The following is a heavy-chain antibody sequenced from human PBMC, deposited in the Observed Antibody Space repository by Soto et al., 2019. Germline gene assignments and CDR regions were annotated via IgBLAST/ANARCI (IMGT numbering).Heavy chain of an antibody. D-gene: IGHD4-17*01. Sequence: GGSLRLSCAASGFTFSSYAMSWVRQAPGKGLEWVSIITSDGRTYYADSVKGRFTISGDNSKNTVYLQMNSLRAEDTAVYYCAKDYSTVTTDPLSVVLFDYWGQGALVTVSS. J-gene: IGHJ4*02. CDR2: ITSDGRT. CDR3: AKDYSTVTTDPLSVVLFDY. CDR1: GFTFSSYA. V-gene: IGHV3-23*01.